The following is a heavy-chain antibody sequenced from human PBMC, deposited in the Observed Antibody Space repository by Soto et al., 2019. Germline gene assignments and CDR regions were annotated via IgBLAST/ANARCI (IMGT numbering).Heavy chain of an antibody. CDR1: GYTFTGYY. V-gene: IGHV1-2*04. CDR3: ARSRGIAVAGTHAFDI. J-gene: IGHJ3*02. D-gene: IGHD6-19*01. Sequence: ASVKVSCKASGYTFTGYYMHWVRQAPGQGLEWMGWINPNSGGTNYAQKFQGWVTMTRDTSISTAYMELSRLRSDDTAVYYCARSRGIAVAGTHAFDIWGQGTTVTVSS. CDR2: INPNSGGT.